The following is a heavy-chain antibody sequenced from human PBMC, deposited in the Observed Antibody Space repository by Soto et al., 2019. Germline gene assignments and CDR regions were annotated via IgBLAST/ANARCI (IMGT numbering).Heavy chain of an antibody. D-gene: IGHD3-3*01. CDR1: GYTSTSYG. V-gene: IGHV1-18*01. CDR2: ISAYNGDT. J-gene: IGHJ4*02. Sequence: ALVKVSCKTSGYTSTSYGISWVRQAPGQGLEWMGWISAYNGDTNYAQKVQGRVTMTTGTSTSTAYMELRSLRSDDTAVYYCARGRGSGTGQSYYDFWSGNDYWGQGTLVTVSS. CDR3: ARGRGSGTGQSYYDFWSGNDY.